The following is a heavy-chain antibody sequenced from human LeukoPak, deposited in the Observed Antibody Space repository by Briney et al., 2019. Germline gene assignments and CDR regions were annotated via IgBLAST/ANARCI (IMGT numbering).Heavy chain of an antibody. CDR3: ARVSDYSSSWYWFDP. J-gene: IGHJ5*02. V-gene: IGHV1-18*01. D-gene: IGHD6-13*01. Sequence: GASVKVSCKASGYTFTSYGISWVRQAPGQGLEWMGWISAYNGNTNYAQKLQGRVTMTTDTSTSTAYMELRGLRSDDTAVYYCARVSDYSSSWYWFDPWGQGTLVTVSS. CDR2: ISAYNGNT. CDR1: GYTFTSYG.